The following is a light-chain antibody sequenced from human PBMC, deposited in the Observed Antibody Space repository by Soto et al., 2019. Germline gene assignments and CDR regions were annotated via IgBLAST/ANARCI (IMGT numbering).Light chain of an antibody. CDR1: QSVLYSSNNKNY. CDR2: WAS. Sequence: DIVMTQSPDSLAVSLGDRATINCKSSQSVLYSSNNKNYLAWYQQKPGQPPKLLIYWASTRESGVPDRFSGSGSGTDFTLTIISLQAEDVAVYYCQQYYSTPPWTFGQGTKVEIK. J-gene: IGKJ1*01. V-gene: IGKV4-1*01. CDR3: QQYYSTPPWT.